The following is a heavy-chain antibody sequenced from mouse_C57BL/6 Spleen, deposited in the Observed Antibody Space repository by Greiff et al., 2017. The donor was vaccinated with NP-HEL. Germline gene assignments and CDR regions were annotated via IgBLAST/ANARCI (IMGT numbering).Heavy chain of an antibody. CDR1: GYTFTSYD. Sequence: VKLQQSGPELVKPGASVKLSCKASGYTFTSYDINWVKQRPGQGLEWIGWIYPRDGSTKYKEKFKGKATLTVDTSSSTAYMELHSLTSEDSAVYFCARDDYFWYFDVWGTGTTVTVSS. V-gene: IGHV1-85*01. J-gene: IGHJ1*03. CDR2: IYPRDGST. D-gene: IGHD2-13*01. CDR3: ARDDYFWYFDV.